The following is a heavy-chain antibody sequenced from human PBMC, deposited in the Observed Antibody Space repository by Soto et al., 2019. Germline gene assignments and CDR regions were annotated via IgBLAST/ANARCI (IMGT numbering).Heavy chain of an antibody. D-gene: IGHD1-20*01. V-gene: IGHV1-18*01. J-gene: IGHJ6*04. Sequence: ASVKVSCKASGYTFTSYGISWVRQAPGQGLEWMGWISAYNGNTNYAQKLQGRVTMTTDTSTSTAYMELRSLRSDDTAVYYCARAFRQGIPGPSPPISYSSCGRDVGGKGTTFPV. CDR2: ISAYNGNT. CDR1: GYTFTSYG. CDR3: ARAFRQGIPGPSPPISYSSCGRDV.